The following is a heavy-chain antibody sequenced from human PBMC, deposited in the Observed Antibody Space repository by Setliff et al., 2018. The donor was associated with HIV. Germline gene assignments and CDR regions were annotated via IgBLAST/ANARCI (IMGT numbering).Heavy chain of an antibody. Sequence: PSETLSLTCTVSGDSITNDDYYWGWIRQPPGKGLEWIAIIHYNGRTYYDPSLKSRVTIFVDTSKTQFYLKLRSVTASDTAVYYCVRYRSKIDWFDPWGQGTLVTVSS. CDR3: VRYRSKIDWFDP. CDR2: IHYNGRT. J-gene: IGHJ5*02. D-gene: IGHD1-26*01. CDR1: GDSITNDDYY. V-gene: IGHV4-39*01.